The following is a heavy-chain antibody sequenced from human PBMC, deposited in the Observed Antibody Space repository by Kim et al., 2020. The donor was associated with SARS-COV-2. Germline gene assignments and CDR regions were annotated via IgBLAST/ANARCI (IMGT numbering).Heavy chain of an antibody. CDR3: ARRGARGGGGSCYDY. J-gene: IGHJ4*02. CDR2: INHSGST. Sequence: SETLSLTCAVYGGSFSGYYWSWIRQPPGKGLEWIGEINHSGSTNYNPSLKSRVTISVDTSKNQFSLKLSSVTAADTAVYYCARRGARGGGGSCYDYWGQGTLVTVSS. CDR1: GGSFSGYY. V-gene: IGHV4-34*01. D-gene: IGHD2-15*01.